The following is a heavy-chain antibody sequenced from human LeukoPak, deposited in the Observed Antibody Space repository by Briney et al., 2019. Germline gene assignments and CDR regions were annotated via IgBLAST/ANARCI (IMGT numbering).Heavy chain of an antibody. Sequence: ASVKVSCKASGYTFTGYYMHWVRQAPGQGLEWMGWINPNSGGTNYAQKFQGRVTMTRDMSTSTVYMELSSLRSEDTAVYYCARDQTRSGSYSSGGWFDPWGQGTLVTVSS. CDR3: ARDQTRSGSYSSGGWFDP. CDR2: INPNSGGT. D-gene: IGHD1-26*01. V-gene: IGHV1-2*02. CDR1: GYTFTGYY. J-gene: IGHJ5*02.